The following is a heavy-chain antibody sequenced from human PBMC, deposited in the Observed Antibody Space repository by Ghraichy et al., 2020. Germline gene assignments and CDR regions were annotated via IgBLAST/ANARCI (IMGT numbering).Heavy chain of an antibody. J-gene: IGHJ4*02. D-gene: IGHD3-3*01. CDR2: IYYSGST. V-gene: IGHV4-59*01. Sequence: LSLTCTVSGGSISSYYWSWIRQPPGKGLEWIGYIYYSGSTNYNPSLKSRVTISVDTSKNQFSLKLSSVTAADTAVYYCARDHSNYDFWSGYYDYWCQGTLVTVSS. CDR3: ARDHSNYDFWSGYYDY. CDR1: GGSISSYY.